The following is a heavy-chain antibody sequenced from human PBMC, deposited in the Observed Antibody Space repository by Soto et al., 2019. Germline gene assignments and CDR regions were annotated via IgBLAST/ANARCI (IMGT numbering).Heavy chain of an antibody. CDR3: AREGFSNYPDY. CDR2: IYYSGST. J-gene: IGHJ4*02. Sequence: PSETLSLTCTVSGGSISSGDYYWSWIRQPPGKGREWIGYIYYSGSTFYNPSLKSRVSISLDTSKSQFSLKLNSVTAADTAVYYCAREGFSNYPDYWGQGTLVTVSS. D-gene: IGHD1-1*01. V-gene: IGHV4-30-4*01. CDR1: GGSISSGDYY.